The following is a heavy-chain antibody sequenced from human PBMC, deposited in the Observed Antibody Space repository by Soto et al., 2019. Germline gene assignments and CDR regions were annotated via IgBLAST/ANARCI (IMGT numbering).Heavy chain of an antibody. V-gene: IGHV4-59*01. CDR1: GGSINNYY. D-gene: IGHD1-1*01. Sequence: QVQLQESGPGLVKPSETLSLTCTVSGGSINNYYWVWLRQPPGEGLEWIGHMYYSGDTDYNPSLRSRVAISVDTSKNRFSLRLTSVTAADTAMYYCARGDWNDYFYNGMDVWGQGTTVIVSS. J-gene: IGHJ6*02. CDR2: MYYSGDT. CDR3: ARGDWNDYFYNGMDV.